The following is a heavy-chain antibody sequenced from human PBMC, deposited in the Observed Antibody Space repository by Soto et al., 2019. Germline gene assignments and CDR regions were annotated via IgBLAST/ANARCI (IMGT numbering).Heavy chain of an antibody. J-gene: IGHJ5*01. CDR3: ARGLYGSNWYAIDS. CDR1: GFSLTGYG. D-gene: IGHD6-13*01. Sequence: GGSLRLSCEVSGFSLTGYGMHWVRQAPGKGLEWVAVIWYHGNTENYADSVKGRITINPDTSKNQFSLHLNSVTPEDTAVYYCARGLYGSNWYAIDSWGQGILVTVSS. V-gene: IGHV3-33*01. CDR2: IWYHGNTE.